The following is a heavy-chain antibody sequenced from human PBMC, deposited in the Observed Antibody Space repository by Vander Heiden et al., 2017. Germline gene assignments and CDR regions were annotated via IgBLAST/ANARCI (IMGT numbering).Heavy chain of an antibody. J-gene: IGHJ2*01. Sequence: EVQLVQSGAEVKKPGEYLKISCKGSGYSFTSYWIGWVRQRPGKGLECRGIIYPGDSDTRYSPSFQGQVTISADKSISTAYLQWSSLKASDTAMYYCARKTYYYDSSGRYWYCDLWGRGTLVTVSS. CDR1: GYSFTSYW. CDR2: IYPGDSDT. CDR3: ARKTYYYDSSGRYWYCDL. D-gene: IGHD3-22*01. V-gene: IGHV5-51*01.